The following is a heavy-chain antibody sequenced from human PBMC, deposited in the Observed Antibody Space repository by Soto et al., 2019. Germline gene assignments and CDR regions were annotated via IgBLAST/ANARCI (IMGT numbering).Heavy chain of an antibody. CDR3: ARVDYNYGMDV. V-gene: IGHV3-74*01. CDR2: INSDGSST. Sequence: GGSLRLSCAASGFTFSSYWMHWVRQAPGKGLVWVSRINSDGSSTSYADSVKGRFTISRDNAKNTLYLQMNSLRAKDTAVYYCARVDYNYGMDVWGQGTTVTVSS. J-gene: IGHJ6*02. CDR1: GFTFSSYW.